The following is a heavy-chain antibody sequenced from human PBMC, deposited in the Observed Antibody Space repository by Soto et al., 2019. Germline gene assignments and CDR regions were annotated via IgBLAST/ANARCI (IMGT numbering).Heavy chain of an antibody. V-gene: IGHV1-69*12. CDR1: GGNFSSYA. Sequence: QVQLVQSGAEVKKPGSSVKVSCKASGGNFSSYAISWLQQAPGKGLEWMGGIIPIFGTANYAQKFQGRVTITADESTSTAYMELSSLRSEDTAGYYCARGRWVAGTDRGYFDYWGQGTLVTVSS. D-gene: IGHD1-7*01. J-gene: IGHJ4*02. CDR2: IIPIFGTA. CDR3: ARGRWVAGTDRGYFDY.